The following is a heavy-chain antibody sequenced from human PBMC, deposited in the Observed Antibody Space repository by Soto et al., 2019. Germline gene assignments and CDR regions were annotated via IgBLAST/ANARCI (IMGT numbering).Heavy chain of an antibody. CDR2: ISWNGAAT. J-gene: IGHJ4*02. D-gene: IGHD3-10*01. Sequence: DAHLVESGGGLVQPGRSLRLSCVASGFTFDDYAIHWVRQAPGKGLEWVSGISWNGAATGYADSVKGRFTISRDNAKNSLYLQMSSLRTEDTAIYYCANLPLYGSGFDCWGQGTLGTVAS. CDR3: ANLPLYGSGFDC. CDR1: GFTFDDYA. V-gene: IGHV3-9*01.